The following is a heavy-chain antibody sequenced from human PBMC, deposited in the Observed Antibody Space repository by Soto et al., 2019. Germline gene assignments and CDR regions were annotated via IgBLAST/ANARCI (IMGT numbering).Heavy chain of an antibody. CDR3: ARGGAWSGSPMDY. V-gene: IGHV4-31*03. CDR1: GGSISSGGYY. D-gene: IGHD3-3*01. CDR2: IYYSGST. Sequence: QVQLQESGPGLVKPSQTLSLTCTVSGGSISSGGYYWSWIRQHPGKGLEWIGYIYYSGSTYYNPSLKSRVTISVDTSKNQFSLKLSSVTAADTAMYYCARGGAWSGSPMDYWGQGTLVTVSS. J-gene: IGHJ4*02.